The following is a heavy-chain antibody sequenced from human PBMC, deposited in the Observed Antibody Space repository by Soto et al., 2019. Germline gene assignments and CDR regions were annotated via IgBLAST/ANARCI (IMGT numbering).Heavy chain of an antibody. D-gene: IGHD3-16*02. CDR2: IKSKTDGGTT. V-gene: IGHV3-15*01. CDR3: TTDGLLAAFVWGNYRSTIYTFDY. J-gene: IGHJ4*01. Sequence: GGALRVSCAASGFIFSKSWMSWVRQAPGKGLEWVGRIKSKTDGGTTDYAAPVMGRFTISRDDSKNTLYLQMNSLKVDDTAVYCCTTDGLLAAFVWGNYRSTIYTFDYHRHQALFPVAS. CDR1: GFIFSKSW.